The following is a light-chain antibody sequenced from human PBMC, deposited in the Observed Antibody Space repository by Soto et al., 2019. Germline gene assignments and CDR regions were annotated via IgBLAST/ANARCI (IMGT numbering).Light chain of an antibody. Sequence: QLVLTQSPSASSSLGASVKLTCTLSSGHSSYAIAWHQQQPEKGTRYLMKLNSDGSHSKGDGIPDRFSGSSSGAERYLTISSLQSEDEADYYCQTWGTGIVVFGGGTKLTVI. CDR1: SGHSSYA. J-gene: IGLJ2*01. CDR3: QTWGTGIVV. V-gene: IGLV4-69*01. CDR2: LNSDGSH.